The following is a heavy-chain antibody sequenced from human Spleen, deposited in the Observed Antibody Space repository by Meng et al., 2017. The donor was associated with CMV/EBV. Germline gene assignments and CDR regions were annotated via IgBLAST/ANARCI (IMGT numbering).Heavy chain of an antibody. V-gene: IGHV1-69*05. D-gene: IGHD3-16*02. CDR3: ARGPRITVGGVIIWPLED. Sequence: SGKVSCKASGGTFSSSSLMWVRQAPGQGLEWMGGITPAFETADYAQKFRDRVTISTDDSATTAYMEMSSLAYEDTAVYFCARGPRITVGGVIIWPLEDWGQGTLVTVSS. J-gene: IGHJ4*02. CDR1: GGTFSSSS. CDR2: ITPAFETA.